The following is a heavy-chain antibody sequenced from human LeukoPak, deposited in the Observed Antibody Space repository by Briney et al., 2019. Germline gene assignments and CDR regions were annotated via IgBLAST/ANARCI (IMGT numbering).Heavy chain of an antibody. CDR2: INVDTGGT. CDR3: ARGGSPAHFDF. CDR1: GYTFSGSF. J-gene: IGHJ4*02. D-gene: IGHD6-13*01. V-gene: IGHV1-2*02. Sequence: ASVKVSCKASGYTFSGSFMHWVRRAPGQGPEWMGWINVDTGGTHYAPRFRGRVAMTRDTSFSTGYMDLSSLGSDDTAVYYCARGGSPAHFDFWGQGTLVTVSS.